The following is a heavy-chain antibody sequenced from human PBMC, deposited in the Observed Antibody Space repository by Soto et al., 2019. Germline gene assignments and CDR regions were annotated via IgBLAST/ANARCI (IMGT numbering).Heavy chain of an antibody. CDR2: IYYSGST. J-gene: IGHJ4*02. CDR1: GGSIGSYY. V-gene: IGHV4-59*01. CDR3: ARGGDYGGRYYFDY. Sequence: SETLSLTCTVSGGSIGSYYWSWIRQPPGKGLEWIGYIYYSGSTNYNPSLKSRVTISVDTSKNQFSLKLSSVTAVDTAVYYCARGGDYGGRYYFDYWGQGTLVTVSS. D-gene: IGHD4-17*01.